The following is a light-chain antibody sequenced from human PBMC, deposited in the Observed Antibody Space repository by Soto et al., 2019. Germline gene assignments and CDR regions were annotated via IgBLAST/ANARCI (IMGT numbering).Light chain of an antibody. CDR1: SNDVGGYNY. J-gene: IGLJ1*01. V-gene: IGLV2-14*03. CDR3: SSYTGSSTYV. Sequence: QSVLTQPASVSGSPGQSITISCTGTSNDVGGYNYVSWYQQHPGKAPKLMIYDVSNRPSGVSNRFSGSKSANTASLTISGLQTEDESDYYCSSYTGSSTYVFRPGTKVTVL. CDR2: DVS.